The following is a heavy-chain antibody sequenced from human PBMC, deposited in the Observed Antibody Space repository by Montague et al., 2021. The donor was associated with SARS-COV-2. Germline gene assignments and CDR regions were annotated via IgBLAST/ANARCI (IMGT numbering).Heavy chain of an antibody. CDR3: ARDRYSSSTYYYHYYMDV. Sequence: SLRLSCAASGFTFSDYYMSWIRQAPGKGLEWVSYISSSSSNIYYADSVKGRFTISRDNAKNSLYLQMNSLRAEDTAVYYCARDRYSSSTYYYHYYMDVWGKGTTVTVSS. V-gene: IGHV3-11*01. D-gene: IGHD6-6*01. CDR1: GFTFSDYY. J-gene: IGHJ6*03. CDR2: ISSSSSNI.